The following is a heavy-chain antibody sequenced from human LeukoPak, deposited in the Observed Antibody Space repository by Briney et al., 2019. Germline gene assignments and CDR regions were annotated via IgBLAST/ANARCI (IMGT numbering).Heavy chain of an antibody. CDR3: ARGTYGAAFDI. CDR1: GYTFTGYY. J-gene: IGHJ4*02. D-gene: IGHD4-17*01. Sequence: ASVKVSCKASGYTFTGYYMHWVRQAPGQGLEWMGWISAYNGNTNYAQKLQGRVTMTTDTSTSTAYMELRSLRSDDTAVYYCARGTYGAAFDIWGQGTLVTVSS. CDR2: ISAYNGNT. V-gene: IGHV1-18*04.